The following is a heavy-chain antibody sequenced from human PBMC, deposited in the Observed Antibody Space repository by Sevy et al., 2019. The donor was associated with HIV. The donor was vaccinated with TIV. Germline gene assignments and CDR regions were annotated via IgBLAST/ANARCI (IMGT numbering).Heavy chain of an antibody. D-gene: IGHD4-4*01. CDR2: INHSGST. CDR1: GGSFSGYY. Sequence: SETLSLTCAVYGGSFSGYYWSWIRQPPGKGLEWIGEINHSGSTNYNPSLKSRVTISVDTSKNQFSLKLSSVTAADTAVYYWARGPQSYDYSNYTYYYGMDVWGQGTTVTVSS. CDR3: ARGPQSYDYSNYTYYYGMDV. J-gene: IGHJ6*02. V-gene: IGHV4-34*01.